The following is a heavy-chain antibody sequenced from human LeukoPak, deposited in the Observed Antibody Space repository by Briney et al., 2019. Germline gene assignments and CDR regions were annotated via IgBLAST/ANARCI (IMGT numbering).Heavy chain of an antibody. CDR3: ARDRAPPDMVRGVWAWFDP. CDR1: GGSISSYY. J-gene: IGHJ5*02. Sequence: PSETLSLTCTVSGGSISSYYWSWIRQPAGKGLEWIGRIYTSGSTNYNPSLKSRVTMSVDTSKNQFSLKLSSVTAADTAVYYCARDRAPPDMVRGVWAWFDPWGQGTLVTVSS. CDR2: IYTSGST. V-gene: IGHV4-4*07. D-gene: IGHD3-10*01.